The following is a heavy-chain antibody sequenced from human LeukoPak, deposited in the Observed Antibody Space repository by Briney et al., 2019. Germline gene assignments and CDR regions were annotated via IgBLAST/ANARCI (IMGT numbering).Heavy chain of an antibody. D-gene: IGHD5-18*01. J-gene: IGHJ4*02. Sequence: GASVKVSCKASGYTFTDYFIHWVRQAPGQGLEWMGWINPNSGGTNYAQKFQGRVTMTRDTSISTAYMELSRLRSDDTAVYYCARGLTAMVQSLAYWGQGTLVTVSS. CDR2: INPNSGGT. V-gene: IGHV1-2*02. CDR1: GYTFTDYF. CDR3: ARGLTAMVQSLAY.